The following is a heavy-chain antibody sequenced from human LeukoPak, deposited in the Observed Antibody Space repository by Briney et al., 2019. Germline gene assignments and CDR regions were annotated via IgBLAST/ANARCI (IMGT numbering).Heavy chain of an antibody. CDR3: TTETWGPLRRVDY. CDR2: IKSKTDGGTA. Sequence: GGSLRLSCAASGFTFSNAWMNWVRQAPGKGLGWVGRIKSKTDGGTADYAAPVKGRFTISRDDSKNTLYLQMNSLKTEDTAVYYCTTETWGPLRRVDYWGQGTLVTVSS. V-gene: IGHV3-15*07. J-gene: IGHJ4*02. CDR1: GFTFSNAW. D-gene: IGHD3-16*01.